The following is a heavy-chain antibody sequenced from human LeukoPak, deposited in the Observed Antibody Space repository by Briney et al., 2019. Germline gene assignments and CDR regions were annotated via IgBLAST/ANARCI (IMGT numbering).Heavy chain of an antibody. D-gene: IGHD4-17*01. Sequence: GGSLRLSCTASGLTFGDYAMSWVRQAPGTGLEWVGSIRSKAYGGTTEYAASVKGRFTISRDDSKSIAYLQMNSLKTEDTAVYYCTYGDYVPRDFDYWGQGTLVTVSS. CDR3: TYGDYVPRDFDY. CDR2: IRSKAYGGTT. J-gene: IGHJ4*02. V-gene: IGHV3-49*04. CDR1: GLTFGDYA.